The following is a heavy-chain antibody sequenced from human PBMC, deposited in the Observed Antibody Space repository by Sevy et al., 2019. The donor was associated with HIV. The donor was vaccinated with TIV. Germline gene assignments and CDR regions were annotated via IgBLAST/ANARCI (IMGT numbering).Heavy chain of an antibody. CDR3: VRGPNCGVGGCQQISPYCLDV. CDR2: IRNRPNSYTT. CDR1: GFTFSDHY. D-gene: IGHD2-15*01. V-gene: IGHV3-72*01. J-gene: IGHJ6*03. Sequence: GGSLRLSCAASGFTFSDHYVDWVRQAPGKGLEWVGRIRNRPNSYTTEYAATVKGRFTISRDYSRHSVYLQMNSLKTQDSAVYYCVRGPNCGVGGCQQISPYCLDVWGKGATVTVSS.